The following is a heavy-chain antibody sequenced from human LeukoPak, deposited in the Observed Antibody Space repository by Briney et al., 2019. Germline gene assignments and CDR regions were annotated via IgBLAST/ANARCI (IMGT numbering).Heavy chain of an antibody. D-gene: IGHD3-10*01. J-gene: IGHJ1*01. Sequence: GGSLRLSCAASGFTVASTYMTWLRQSLGKGLEWVSTIYKGGSTCYADSVKDRFTISRDSSTDTVYLQMNGLRVEDTAVYYCARGGDYSGSGIHYTTLYLKNWGPGTLVTVSS. V-gene: IGHV3-66*01. CDR3: ARGGDYSGSGIHYTTLYLKN. CDR2: IYKGGST. CDR1: GFTVASTY.